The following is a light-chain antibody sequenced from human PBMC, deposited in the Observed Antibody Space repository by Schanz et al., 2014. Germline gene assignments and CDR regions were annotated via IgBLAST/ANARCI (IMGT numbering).Light chain of an antibody. V-gene: IGKV3D-20*02. CDR1: QSVTSSS. Sequence: EIVLTQSPGTLSLSPGERATLSCRASQSVTSSSLAWYQQKPGQAPRLLIYGASSRATGIPARFSGSGSGTDFTLTISSLEPEDFAVYYCQQRSNWPPLTFGGGTKVEIK. J-gene: IGKJ4*01. CDR3: QQRSNWPPLT. CDR2: GAS.